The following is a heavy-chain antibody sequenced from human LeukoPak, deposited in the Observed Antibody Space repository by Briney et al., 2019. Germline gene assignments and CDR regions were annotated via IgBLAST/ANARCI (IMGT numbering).Heavy chain of an antibody. J-gene: IGHJ4*02. D-gene: IGHD5/OR15-5a*01. Sequence: GGSLRLSCAASGFTFSSYAMHWVRQAPGKGLEWVAVISYDGSNKYYADSVKGRFTISRDNSKNTLYLQMNSLRAEDTAVYYCARLYVSTTRFEFDYWGQGTLVTVSS. V-gene: IGHV3-30-3*01. CDR2: ISYDGSNK. CDR3: ARLYVSTTRFEFDY. CDR1: GFTFSSYA.